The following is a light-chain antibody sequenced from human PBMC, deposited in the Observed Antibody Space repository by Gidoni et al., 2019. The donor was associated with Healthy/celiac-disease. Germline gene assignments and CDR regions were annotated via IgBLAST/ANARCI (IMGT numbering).Light chain of an antibody. CDR1: QSVSST. Sequence: EIVMKQSPATLSVSPGERATLSCRASQSVSSTLAWYQKKPDQAPRLLIHGASPRATGIPARFSGSGSGTEFTLTISSLQSEDFAVYYCQHYNNWPVTFGPGTKVDIK. CDR3: QHYNNWPVT. V-gene: IGKV3-15*01. J-gene: IGKJ3*01. CDR2: GAS.